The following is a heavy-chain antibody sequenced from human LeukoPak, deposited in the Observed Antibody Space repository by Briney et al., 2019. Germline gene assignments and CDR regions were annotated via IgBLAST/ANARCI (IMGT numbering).Heavy chain of an antibody. CDR3: AKGSTAMIYYYYYYMAV. CDR1: GFTFSSYA. Sequence: PGGSLRLSCAASGFTFSSYAMSWVRQAPGKGLEWVSAISGSGGSTYYADSVKGRFTISRDNSKNTLYLQMNSLRAEDTAVYYCAKGSTAMIYYYYYYMAVWGKGTTVTVSS. CDR2: ISGSGGST. J-gene: IGHJ6*03. D-gene: IGHD5-18*01. V-gene: IGHV3-23*01.